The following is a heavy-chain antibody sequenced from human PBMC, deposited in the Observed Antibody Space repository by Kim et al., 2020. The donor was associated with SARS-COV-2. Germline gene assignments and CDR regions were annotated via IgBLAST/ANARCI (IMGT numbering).Heavy chain of an antibody. V-gene: IGHV1-2*05. D-gene: IGHD3-10*01. Sequence: ASVKVSCKTSGYTFTGYYIHWVRQAPGQGLEWIGRINPNTGGTNYAQKFQGRVTMTRDTSISTAYMELSRLTSDNTVLYYCAREKEDGSGGFDDWGQGTLVTVSS. CDR1: GYTFTGYY. CDR3: AREKEDGSGGFDD. CDR2: INPNTGGT. J-gene: IGHJ4*02.